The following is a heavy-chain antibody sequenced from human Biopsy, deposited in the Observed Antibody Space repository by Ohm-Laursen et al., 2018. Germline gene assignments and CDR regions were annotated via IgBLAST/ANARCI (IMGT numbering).Heavy chain of an antibody. Sequence: SLRLSCAASGFTYTTFAMSWLRQAPGKGPEWVSTISANGATSYYADSVKGRFTISRDNSKNTLYLQMNSVRADDTAIYYCAKGGSITIFGVVINNCFDPWGQGTRVTVSS. CDR2: ISANGATS. V-gene: IGHV3-23*01. D-gene: IGHD3-3*01. J-gene: IGHJ5*02. CDR3: AKGGSITIFGVVINNCFDP. CDR1: GFTYTTFA.